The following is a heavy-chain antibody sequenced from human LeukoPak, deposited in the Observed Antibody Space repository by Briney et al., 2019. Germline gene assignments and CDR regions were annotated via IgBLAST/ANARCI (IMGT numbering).Heavy chain of an antibody. CDR2: ISTISSTK. Sequence: GGSLRLSCAASGFTFSSYDMNWVRQAPGKGLEWVSYISTISSTKYYADSVKGRVTISRDNAMNSLYLQMNSLRDEDTAVYYCARGKIGYYYGDYDGYWGQGTLVAVSS. CDR3: ARGKIGYYYGDYDGY. J-gene: IGHJ4*02. D-gene: IGHD4-17*01. CDR1: GFTFSSYD. V-gene: IGHV3-48*02.